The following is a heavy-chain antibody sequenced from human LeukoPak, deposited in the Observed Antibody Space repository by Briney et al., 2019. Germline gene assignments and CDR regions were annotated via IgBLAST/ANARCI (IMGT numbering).Heavy chain of an antibody. CDR3: AKAGCSSTSCYKDY. Sequence: PGGSLRLSCAASGFTFSSYAMSWVRQAPGKGLEWVSAISGSGGSTYYADSVKGRFTISRDNSKNTLYLQMNSLRAEDTAVYYCAKAGCSSTSCYKDYWGQGTLVTVSS. D-gene: IGHD2-2*02. J-gene: IGHJ4*02. V-gene: IGHV3-23*01. CDR1: GFTFSSYA. CDR2: ISGSGGST.